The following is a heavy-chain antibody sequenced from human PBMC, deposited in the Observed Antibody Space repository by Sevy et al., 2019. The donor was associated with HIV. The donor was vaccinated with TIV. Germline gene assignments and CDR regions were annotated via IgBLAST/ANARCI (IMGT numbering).Heavy chain of an antibody. CDR2: ISGSGGST. Sequence: GGSLRLSCAASAFTFSSYATSWVRQAPGKGLEWVSAISGSGGSTYYADSVKGRFTISRDNSKNTLYLQMNSLRAEDTAVYYCAKDRFRVWGSYVDYWGQGTLVTVSS. CDR1: AFTFSSYA. V-gene: IGHV3-23*01. CDR3: AKDRFRVWGSYVDY. J-gene: IGHJ4*02. D-gene: IGHD3-16*01.